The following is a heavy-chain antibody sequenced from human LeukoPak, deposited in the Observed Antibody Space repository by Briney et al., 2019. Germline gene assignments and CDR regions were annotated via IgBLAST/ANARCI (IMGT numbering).Heavy chain of an antibody. D-gene: IGHD2-15*01. CDR3: ARHSAPEGVGWFDP. Sequence: SETLSLTCAVYGGSFSGYYWSWIRQPPGKGLEWIGEINHSGSTNYNPSLKSRVTISVDTSKNQFSLKLSSVTAADTAVYYCARHSAPEGVGWFDPWGQGTLVTVSS. CDR1: GGSFSGYY. J-gene: IGHJ5*02. V-gene: IGHV4-34*01. CDR2: INHSGST.